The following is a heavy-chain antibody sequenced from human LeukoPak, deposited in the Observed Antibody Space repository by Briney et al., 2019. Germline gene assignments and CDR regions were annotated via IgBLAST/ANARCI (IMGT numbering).Heavy chain of an antibody. D-gene: IGHD2-15*01. CDR1: GFTFSSYG. CDR2: ISYDGSNK. J-gene: IGHJ6*02. V-gene: IGHV3-30*18. Sequence: GGSLRLSCAASGFTFSSYGMHWVRQAPGKGLEWVAVISYDGSNKYYADSVKGRFTISRDNSKNTLYLQMNSLRAEDTAVYYCAKDFCSGGSCYNGMDVWGQGTTVTVSS. CDR3: AKDFCSGGSCYNGMDV.